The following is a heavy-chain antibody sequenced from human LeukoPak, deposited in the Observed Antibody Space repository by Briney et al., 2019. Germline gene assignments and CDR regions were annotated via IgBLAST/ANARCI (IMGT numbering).Heavy chain of an antibody. CDR1: GYTFTSYD. Sequence: GASVKVSCKASGYTFTSYDINWVRQATGQGLEWMGWMNPNSGNTGYAQKFQGRITSTRNTSISTAYMDLSSLRSEDTAVYYCARGCSSTSCSTDYWGQGTLVTVSS. J-gene: IGHJ4*02. V-gene: IGHV1-8*03. CDR3: ARGCSSTSCSTDY. CDR2: MNPNSGNT. D-gene: IGHD2-2*01.